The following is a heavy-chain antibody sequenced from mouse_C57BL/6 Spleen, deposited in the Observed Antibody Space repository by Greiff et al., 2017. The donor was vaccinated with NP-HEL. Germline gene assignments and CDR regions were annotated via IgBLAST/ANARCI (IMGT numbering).Heavy chain of an antibody. V-gene: IGHV5-16*01. CDR1: GFTFSDYY. CDR3: ARDQNYDGYSSYWYFDV. J-gene: IGHJ1*03. Sequence: EVQRVESEGGLVQPGSSMKLSCTASGFTFSDYYMAWVRQVPEKGLEWVANINYDGSSTYYLDSLKSRFIISRDNAKNILYLQMSSLKSEDTATYYCARDQNYDGYSSYWYFDVWGTGTTVTVSS. CDR2: INYDGSST. D-gene: IGHD2-3*01.